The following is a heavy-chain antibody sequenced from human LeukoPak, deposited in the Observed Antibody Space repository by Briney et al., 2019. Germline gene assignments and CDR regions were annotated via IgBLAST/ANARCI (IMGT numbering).Heavy chain of an antibody. D-gene: IGHD6-19*01. Sequence: GGSLRLSCAASEFAFSDAWMNWVRQAPGRGLEWVGRIISKTDGGTTDYAAPVKGRFTISRDDSKNTLFLQMSSMKTEDTAVYYCAKYSSGSFDYWGQGTLVTVSS. V-gene: IGHV3-15*01. J-gene: IGHJ4*02. CDR1: EFAFSDAW. CDR3: AKYSSGSFDY. CDR2: IISKTDGGTT.